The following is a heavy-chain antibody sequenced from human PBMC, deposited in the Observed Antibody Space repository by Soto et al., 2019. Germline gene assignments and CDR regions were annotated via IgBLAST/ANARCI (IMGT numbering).Heavy chain of an antibody. V-gene: IGHV3-7*01. CDR1: GFTFSSYW. D-gene: IGHD2-2*01. CDR2: IKQDGSEK. Sequence: PVGSLRLSCAASGFTFSSYWMSWVRQAPGKGLEWVANIKQDGSEKNFVGSVKGRFTISRDNAKSSLYLQMNSLRAEDTAVYYCARDAVLVPAAIPYYYYGTDVWGQGTTVTVSS. J-gene: IGHJ6*02. CDR3: ARDAVLVPAAIPYYYYGTDV.